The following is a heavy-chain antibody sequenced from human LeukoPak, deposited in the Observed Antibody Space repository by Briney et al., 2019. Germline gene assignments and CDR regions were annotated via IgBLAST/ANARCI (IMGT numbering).Heavy chain of an antibody. CDR3: ARDLNQYSGRYGGFGHDF. Sequence: ASVKLSCKASGSTFTSYGINWVRQAPGQGLEWMGWISAYNGNTNYAQKLQGRVTMTTDTSTSTAYMELRSLRSDDTAVYYCARDLNQYSGRYGGFGHDFWGQGTLVTVSS. CDR2: ISAYNGNT. CDR1: GSTFTSYG. D-gene: IGHD1-26*01. V-gene: IGHV1-18*01. J-gene: IGHJ4*02.